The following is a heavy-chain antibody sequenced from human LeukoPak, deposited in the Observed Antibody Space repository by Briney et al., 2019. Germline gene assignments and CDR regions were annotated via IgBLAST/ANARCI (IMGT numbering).Heavy chain of an antibody. V-gene: IGHV4-34*01. CDR3: ARGPLVVVPAAIRYYYYYYMDV. Sequence: SETLSLTCAVSGGSFSGYYWSWVRQPPGKGLEWIGEINHSGRTNYNPSLKTRLTISVDPSKNQFSLKLSSVTAADTAVYYCARGPLVVVPAAIRYYYYYYMDVWGKGTTVTVSS. CDR1: GGSFSGYY. CDR2: INHSGRT. J-gene: IGHJ6*03. D-gene: IGHD2-2*01.